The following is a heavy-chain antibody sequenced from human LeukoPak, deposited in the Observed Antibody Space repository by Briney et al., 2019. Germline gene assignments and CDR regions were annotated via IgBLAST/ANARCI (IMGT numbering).Heavy chain of an antibody. D-gene: IGHD3-10*01. V-gene: IGHV3-11*04. Sequence: PGGSLRLSCAASGFTFSDYYMSWIRQAPGKGLEWVSYISSSGSTIYYADSVKGRFTISRDNAKNSLYLQMNSLRAEDTAVYYCARTPAGFGSLYYYYYMDVWGKGTTVTVSS. CDR3: ARTPAGFGSLYYYYYMDV. CDR2: ISSSGSTI. CDR1: GFTFSDYY. J-gene: IGHJ6*03.